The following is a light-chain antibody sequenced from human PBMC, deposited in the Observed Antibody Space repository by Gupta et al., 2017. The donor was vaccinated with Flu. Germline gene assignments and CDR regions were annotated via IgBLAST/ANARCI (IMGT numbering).Light chain of an antibody. CDR2: GAS. V-gene: IGKV3-20*01. CDR3: QKYGRPPRT. Sequence: VLSQPPGTLSLSPGVRATFSCRASQSVSSSYLTWYQRKPGQAPRPLIDGASSRATGIPDRFIGSGSGTDSTRTISRLGTEAFAVYYCQKYGRPPRTFGQGTKLEIK. J-gene: IGKJ2*01. CDR1: QSVSSSY.